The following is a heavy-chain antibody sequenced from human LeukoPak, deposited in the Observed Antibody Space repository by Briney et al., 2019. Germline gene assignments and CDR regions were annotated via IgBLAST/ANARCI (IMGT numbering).Heavy chain of an antibody. D-gene: IGHD6-25*01. CDR3: ARGTARVYYYYMDV. CDR2: ISRSSSTI. V-gene: IGHV3-48*03. Sequence: GGSLRLSCAASGFTFSDYEMNWVRQAPGKGLEWVSYISRSSSTIYYADSVKGRFTISRDNAKNSLYLQMNSLRAEDTAVYYCARGTARVYYYYMDVWGKGTTVTISS. J-gene: IGHJ6*03. CDR1: GFTFSDYE.